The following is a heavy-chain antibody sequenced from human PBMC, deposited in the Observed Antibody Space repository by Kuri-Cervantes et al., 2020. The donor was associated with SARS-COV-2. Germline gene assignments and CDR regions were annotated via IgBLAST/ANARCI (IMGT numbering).Heavy chain of an antibody. Sequence: GESLKISCAASGFTVTSDYMAWVRQAPGKGLEWVSIIYSGGTTYYGDSVKGRFTMSRDTSKSTVYLQMDSLRVDDTAVRYCARARLGDWYFDLWGRGTMVTVSS. V-gene: IGHV3-66*01. CDR2: IYSGGTT. CDR3: ARARLGDWYFDL. D-gene: IGHD3-16*01. CDR1: GFTVTSDY. J-gene: IGHJ2*01.